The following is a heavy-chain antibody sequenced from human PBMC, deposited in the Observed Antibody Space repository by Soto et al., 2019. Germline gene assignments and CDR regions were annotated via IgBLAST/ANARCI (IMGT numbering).Heavy chain of an antibody. Sequence: GGSLRLSCAASGFTFSSFAMSWVRQAPGKGLDWVSAISGSGGSTYSADSVKGRFTISRDNSKNTLYLQMSSLRAEDTAVYYCARGFGYSSGYGIDYWGLGTLVTVSS. V-gene: IGHV3-23*01. CDR1: GFTFSSFA. CDR3: ARGFGYSSGYGIDY. D-gene: IGHD5-18*01. CDR2: ISGSGGST. J-gene: IGHJ4*02.